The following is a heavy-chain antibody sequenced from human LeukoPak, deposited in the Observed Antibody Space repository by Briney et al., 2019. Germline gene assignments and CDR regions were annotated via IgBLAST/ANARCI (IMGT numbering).Heavy chain of an antibody. CDR2: IYYSGST. J-gene: IGHJ6*02. CDR3: ARAGHYDFWSGYYSKYYYYGMDV. Sequence: SETLSLTCTVSGGSISSYYWSWIRQPPGKGLEWIGYIYYSGSTNYNPSLKSRVTISVDTSKNQFSLKLSSVTAADTAVYYCARAGHYDFWSGYYSKYYYYGMDVWGQGTTVTDSS. D-gene: IGHD3-3*01. CDR1: GGSISSYY. V-gene: IGHV4-59*01.